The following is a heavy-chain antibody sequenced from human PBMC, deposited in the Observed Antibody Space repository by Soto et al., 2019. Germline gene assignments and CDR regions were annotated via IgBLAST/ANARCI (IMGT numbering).Heavy chain of an antibody. V-gene: IGHV1-24*01. CDR2: FDPEDGET. Sequence: ASVKVSCKVSGYTLTELSMHWVRQAPGKGLEWMGGFDPEDGETIYAQKFQGRVTMTEDTSTDTAYMELSSLRSEDTAVYYCATNPPYCISTSCYAWFDPWGQGTLVTVSS. CDR1: GYTLTELS. D-gene: IGHD2-2*01. J-gene: IGHJ5*02. CDR3: ATNPPYCISTSCYAWFDP.